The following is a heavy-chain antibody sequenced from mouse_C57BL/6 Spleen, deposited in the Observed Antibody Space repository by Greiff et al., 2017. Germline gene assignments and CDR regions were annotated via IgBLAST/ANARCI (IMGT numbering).Heavy chain of an antibody. V-gene: IGHV1-85*01. CDR2: IYPRDGST. Sequence: QVQLQQSGPELVKPGASVKLSCKASGYTFTSYDIHWVKQRPGQGLEWIGWIYPRDGSTKYNEKFKGKATLTVDTSSSTAYMELHSLTSEDSAVYFCARYSSGYFLAMYYGGQGISVTVSS. J-gene: IGHJ4*01. CDR1: GYTFTSYD. CDR3: ARYSSGYFLAMYY. D-gene: IGHD3-2*02.